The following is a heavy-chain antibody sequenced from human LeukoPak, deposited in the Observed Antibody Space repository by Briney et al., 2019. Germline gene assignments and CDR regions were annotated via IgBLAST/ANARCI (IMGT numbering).Heavy chain of an antibody. CDR1: GYTFTGYY. CDR2: INPNSGGT. V-gene: IGHV1-2*02. CDR3: ARRNMAIGDAFDI. J-gene: IGHJ3*02. Sequence: ASVKVSCKASGYTFTGYYMHWVRQAPGQGREWMGWINPNSGGTNYAQKFQGRVTMTRDTSISTAYMELSRLRYDDTAVYYCARRNMAIGDAFDIWGQGTMVTVAS. D-gene: IGHD2/OR15-2a*01.